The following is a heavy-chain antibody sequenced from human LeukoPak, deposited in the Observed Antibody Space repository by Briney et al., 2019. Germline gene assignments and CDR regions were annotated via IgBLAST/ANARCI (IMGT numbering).Heavy chain of an antibody. CDR1: GFTFSSYG. V-gene: IGHV3-30*18. CDR3: AKDLSGTYNYFDY. CDR2: SSYDGSYK. Sequence: GGSLRLSCAASGFTFSSYGMHWVRQAPGKGLEWVALSSYDGSYKYYADSVKGRFIISRDNSKNTLYLQMNSLRAEDTAVYYCAKDLSGTYNYFDYWGQGTLVTVSS. D-gene: IGHD1-26*01. J-gene: IGHJ4*02.